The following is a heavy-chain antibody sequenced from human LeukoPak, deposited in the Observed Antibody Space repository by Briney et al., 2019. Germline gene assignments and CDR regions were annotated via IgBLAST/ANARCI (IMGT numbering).Heavy chain of an antibody. CDR2: ISGSGGST. Sequence: GGSLRLPCAASGFTFSSYAMSWVRQAPGKGLEWVSAISGSGGSTYYADSVKGRFTISRDNSKNTLYLQMNSLRAEDTAVYYCAKLGVDTAMVRSYFDYWGQGTLVTVSS. CDR1: GFTFSSYA. J-gene: IGHJ4*02. V-gene: IGHV3-23*01. D-gene: IGHD5-18*01. CDR3: AKLGVDTAMVRSYFDY.